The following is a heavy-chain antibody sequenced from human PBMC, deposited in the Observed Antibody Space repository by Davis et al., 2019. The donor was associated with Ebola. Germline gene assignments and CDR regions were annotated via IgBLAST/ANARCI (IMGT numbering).Heavy chain of an antibody. J-gene: IGHJ5*02. V-gene: IGHV5-51*01. CDR2: IYPGDSDT. CDR3: ARRRSIVAAGNWFDP. D-gene: IGHD6-13*01. Sequence: GESLKISCKGSGYTFTTYWIGWVRQMSGKGLEWMGIIYPGDSDTRYSPSFQGQVTISADKSISTAYLQWSSLKASDTAMYYCARRRSIVAAGNWFDPWGQGTLVTVSS. CDR1: GYTFTTYW.